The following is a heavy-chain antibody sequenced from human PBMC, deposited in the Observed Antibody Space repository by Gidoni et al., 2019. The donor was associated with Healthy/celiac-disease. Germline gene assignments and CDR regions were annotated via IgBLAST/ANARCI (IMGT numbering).Heavy chain of an antibody. Sequence: QVQLQQSGPGLVKPSQTPPPTCAISGDSVSTNRAAWNWIRQSPARGLEWLGRTYYRSKWYNDYAVSVKSRITINPDTSKNQFSLQLNSVTPEDTAVYYCARERSGDYYYGMDVWGQGTTVTVSS. D-gene: IGHD3-10*01. CDR3: ARERSGDYYYGMDV. CDR2: TYYRSKWYN. V-gene: IGHV6-1*01. CDR1: GDSVSTNRAA. J-gene: IGHJ6*02.